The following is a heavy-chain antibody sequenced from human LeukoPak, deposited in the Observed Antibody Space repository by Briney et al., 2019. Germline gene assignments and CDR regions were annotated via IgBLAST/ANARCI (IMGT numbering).Heavy chain of an antibody. CDR3: ATAVMATSGPYYFDY. V-gene: IGHV1-24*01. CDR1: GYTLTELS. Sequence: ASVKVSCKVSGYTLTELSMHWVRQAPGKGLEWMGGFDPEDGETIYAQKFQGRVTMTEDTSTDTAYMELSSLRSEDTAVYYCATAVMATSGPYYFDYWGQGTLVTVSS. J-gene: IGHJ4*02. D-gene: IGHD5-24*01. CDR2: FDPEDGET.